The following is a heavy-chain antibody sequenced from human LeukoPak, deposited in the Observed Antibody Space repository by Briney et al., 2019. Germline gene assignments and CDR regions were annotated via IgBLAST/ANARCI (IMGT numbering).Heavy chain of an antibody. Sequence: PGGSLRLSCAASGFTFSSYWMSWVRQAPGKGLEWVANIKQDGSEKYYVDSVKGRFTISRDNAKNSLYLQMSSLRAEDTAVYYCARFSYEDYYGMDVWGQGTTVTVSS. CDR1: GFTFSSYW. CDR3: ARFSYEDYYGMDV. D-gene: IGHD5-12*01. V-gene: IGHV3-7*01. J-gene: IGHJ6*02. CDR2: IKQDGSEK.